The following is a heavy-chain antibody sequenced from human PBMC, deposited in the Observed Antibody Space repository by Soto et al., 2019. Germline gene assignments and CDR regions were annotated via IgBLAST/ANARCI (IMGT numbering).Heavy chain of an antibody. J-gene: IGHJ5*02. D-gene: IGHD6-6*01. Sequence: QVQLVESGGGLVRPGGSLRLSCAASGFTFRDYDMSWIRQAPGKGLEWVSCISSSGTATNYADSVKGLFTISRDNAQNSLYGEMNSLRVEDTAVYYCARKGPRAARPNHWGQGTLVTVSS. CDR2: ISSSGTAT. V-gene: IGHV3-11*01. CDR1: GFTFRDYD. CDR3: ARKGPRAARPNH.